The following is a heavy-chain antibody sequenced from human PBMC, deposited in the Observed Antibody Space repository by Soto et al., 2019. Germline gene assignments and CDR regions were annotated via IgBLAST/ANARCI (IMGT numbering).Heavy chain of an antibody. D-gene: IGHD2-15*01. CDR2: IIPIFGTA. V-gene: IGHV1-69*06. CDR1: GGTFSSYA. Sequence: SVKVSCKAPGGTFSSYAISWVRQAPGQGLEWMGGIIPIFGTANYAQKFQGRVTITADKSTSTAYMELSSLRSEDTAVYYCARPEFGGLNSFDPWGQGTLVTVSS. CDR3: ARPEFGGLNSFDP. J-gene: IGHJ5*02.